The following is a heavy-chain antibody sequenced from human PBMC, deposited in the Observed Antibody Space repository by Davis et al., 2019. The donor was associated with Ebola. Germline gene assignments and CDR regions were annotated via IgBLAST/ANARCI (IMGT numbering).Heavy chain of an antibody. Sequence: PGGSLRLSCAASGFTFSRYWMHWVRQAPGKGLVWVSRINSDGSTTTYADSVKGRFTISRDNAKNTGYLQMNSLRADDTGVYYCARVGSGNYYRWFDPWGQGTLVTVSS. J-gene: IGHJ5*02. CDR3: ARVGSGNYYRWFDP. CDR1: GFTFSRYW. D-gene: IGHD5-12*01. V-gene: IGHV3-74*01. CDR2: INSDGSTT.